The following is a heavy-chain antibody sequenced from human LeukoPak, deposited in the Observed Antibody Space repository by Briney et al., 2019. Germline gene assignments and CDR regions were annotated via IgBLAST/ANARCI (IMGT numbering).Heavy chain of an antibody. CDR3: AREGVTLVRGVVLHYYGMDV. CDR2: TYYKSKWYD. CDR1: GDSVSSNSAT. Sequence: SQTLSLTCGISGDSVSSNSATWNWLRQSPSRGLEWLGRTYYKSKWYDDHGVSVKSRVTITPDTSRNQVSLQLRSVTPEDTAVYFCAREGVTLVRGVVLHYYGMDVWGQGTTVSVTS. J-gene: IGHJ6*02. V-gene: IGHV6-1*01. D-gene: IGHD3-10*01.